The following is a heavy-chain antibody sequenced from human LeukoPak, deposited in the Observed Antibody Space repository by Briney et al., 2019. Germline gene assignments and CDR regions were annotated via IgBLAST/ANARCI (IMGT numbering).Heavy chain of an antibody. CDR1: GFTFSNYA. Sequence: PGGSLRLSCAASGFTFSNYAMTWVRQAPGKGLEWVSAISTSGGSTNYADSVRGRLTISRDNSKNTLYLQMNSLRAENRAVYYCAKTGYGVRYYFDYWGERTLVTVSS. CDR3: AKTGYGVRYYFDY. V-gene: IGHV3-23*01. J-gene: IGHJ4*02. CDR2: ISTSGGST. D-gene: IGHD4-17*01.